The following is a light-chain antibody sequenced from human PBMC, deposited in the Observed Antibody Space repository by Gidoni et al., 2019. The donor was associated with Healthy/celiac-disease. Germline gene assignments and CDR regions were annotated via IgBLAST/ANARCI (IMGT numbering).Light chain of an antibody. CDR3: QQREGT. CDR2: DAS. J-gene: IGKJ4*01. V-gene: IGKV3-11*01. CDR1: QSVSSY. Sequence: EIALTQSPATLSLSPGERATLSCRASQSVSSYLAWYQQKPGQAPRLLIYDASNRATGIPARFSGSGSGTDFTLTISSLEPEDFAVYCCQQREGTFGGGTKVEIK.